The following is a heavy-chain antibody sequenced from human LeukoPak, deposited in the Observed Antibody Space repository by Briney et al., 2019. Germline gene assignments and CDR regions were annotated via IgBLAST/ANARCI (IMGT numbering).Heavy chain of an antibody. Sequence: PSETLSLTCTVSGGSISSGDYYWSWIRQPPGKGLEWIGYIYYSGSTYYNPSLKSRVTISVDTSKNQFSLKLSSVTAADTAVYYCAREGPVTRAFDIWGQGTMVTVSS. D-gene: IGHD4-17*01. CDR2: IYYSGST. CDR1: GGSISSGDYY. J-gene: IGHJ3*02. CDR3: AREGPVTRAFDI. V-gene: IGHV4-30-4*01.